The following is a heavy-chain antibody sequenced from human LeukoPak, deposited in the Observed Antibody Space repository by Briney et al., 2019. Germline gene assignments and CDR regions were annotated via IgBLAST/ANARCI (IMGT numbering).Heavy chain of an antibody. Sequence: PGGSLRLSCAAFGFTFRSYWMSWVRQAPGKGLEWVANIKQDGSEKYYVDSVKGRFTISRDNAKNSLYLQMNSLRAEDTAVYYCARGGGSTSWYSRNWGSHWGQGTLVTVSS. CDR1: GFTFRSYW. CDR3: ARGGGSTSWYSRNWGSH. CDR2: IKQDGSEK. J-gene: IGHJ4*02. D-gene: IGHD2-2*01. V-gene: IGHV3-7*03.